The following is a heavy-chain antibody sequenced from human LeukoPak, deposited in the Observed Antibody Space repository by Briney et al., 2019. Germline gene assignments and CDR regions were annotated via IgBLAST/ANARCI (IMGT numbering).Heavy chain of an antibody. D-gene: IGHD2/OR15-2a*01. J-gene: IGHJ4*02. V-gene: IGHV4-59*08. CDR3: AGHHPRNTVDF. CDR2: ISYSGST. CDR1: GGSISSYY. Sequence: SETLSLTCTVSGGSISSYYGSWIRQPPGKGLEWIGYISYSGSTNSNPSLKSRVTISLDTSKNQFSLKLSSVTAADTAVYYCAGHHPRNTVDFWGQGTLVTVSS.